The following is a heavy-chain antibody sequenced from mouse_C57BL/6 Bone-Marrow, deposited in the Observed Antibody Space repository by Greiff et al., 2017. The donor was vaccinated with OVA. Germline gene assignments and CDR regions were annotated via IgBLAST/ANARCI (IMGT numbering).Heavy chain of an antibody. Sequence: EVMLVESGGGLVQPGGSLKLSCAASGFTFSDYYMYWVRQTPEKRLEWVAYISNGGGSTYYPDTVKGPFTISRDNAKNTLYLQMSRLKSEDTAMDDCAGGRNPAWFAYWGQGTLVTVSA. V-gene: IGHV5-12*01. CDR3: AGGRNPAWFAY. J-gene: IGHJ3*01. CDR2: ISNGGGST. CDR1: GFTFSDYY.